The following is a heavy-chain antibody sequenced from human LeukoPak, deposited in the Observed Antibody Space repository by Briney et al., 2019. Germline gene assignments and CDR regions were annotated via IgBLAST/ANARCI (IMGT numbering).Heavy chain of an antibody. CDR1: GGSISDYY. V-gene: IGHV4-59*08. Sequence: SETLSLTCTVSGGSISDYYWGWLRQAPGKGLEWIGYIYYSGSTNYNPSLKSRVSISLDTSKNQFSLKLSSVTAADTAVYYCARSEGRFFDLWGRGTLVTVSS. CDR2: IYYSGST. J-gene: IGHJ2*01. CDR3: ARSEGRFFDL.